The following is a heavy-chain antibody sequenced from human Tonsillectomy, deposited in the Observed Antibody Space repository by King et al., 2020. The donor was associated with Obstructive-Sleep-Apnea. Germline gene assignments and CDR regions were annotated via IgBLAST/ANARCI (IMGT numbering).Heavy chain of an antibody. CDR3: ARDELAAAGTFDPYYYGMDV. D-gene: IGHD6-13*01. Sequence: VQLQESGPGLVKPSQTLSLTCTVSGGSISSGGYYWSWIRQHPGKGLEWIGYIYYSGSTYYNPSLKSRVTISVDMSKNQFSLKLSSVTAADTAVYYCARDELAAAGTFDPYYYGMDVWGQGTTVTVSS. CDR2: IYYSGST. J-gene: IGHJ6*02. V-gene: IGHV4-31*03. CDR1: GGSISSGGYY.